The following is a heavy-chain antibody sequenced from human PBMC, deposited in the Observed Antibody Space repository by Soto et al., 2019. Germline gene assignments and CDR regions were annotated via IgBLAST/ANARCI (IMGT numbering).Heavy chain of an antibody. Sequence: PSETLSLTCTISGGSISVYYWSWIRQPPGKGLEWIGEINHSGSTNYNPSLKSRVTISVDTSKNQFSLKLSSVTAADTAVYYCARLPIADFIDYWGQGTLVTVSS. CDR1: GGSISVYY. V-gene: IGHV4-34*01. CDR2: INHSGST. CDR3: ARLPIADFIDY. D-gene: IGHD6-13*01. J-gene: IGHJ4*02.